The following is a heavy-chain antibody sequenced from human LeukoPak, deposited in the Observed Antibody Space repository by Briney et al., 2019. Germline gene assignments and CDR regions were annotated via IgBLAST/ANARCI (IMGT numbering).Heavy chain of an antibody. Sequence: GGSLRLSCAASGFNFDDYGMSWVRQAPGKGLEWVPGINWNGGSTGYADSVKGRFTISRDNAKNSLYLQMNSLRAEDTALYYCARGATGRTFDYWGQGTLVTVSS. CDR3: ARGATGRTFDY. CDR2: INWNGGST. V-gene: IGHV3-20*04. J-gene: IGHJ4*02. D-gene: IGHD1-1*01. CDR1: GFNFDDYG.